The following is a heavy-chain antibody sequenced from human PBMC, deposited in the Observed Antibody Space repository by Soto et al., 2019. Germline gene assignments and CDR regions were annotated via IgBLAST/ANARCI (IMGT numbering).Heavy chain of an antibody. CDR3: AKDSHNWNDRAPYYFDY. D-gene: IGHD1-20*01. CDR2: ISYDGSNK. V-gene: IGHV3-30*18. J-gene: IGHJ4*02. Sequence: GGSLKLSCAASGFTFSSDAMCWVRQAPGKGLEWVSVISYDGSNKYYADSVKGRFTISRDNSKNTLYLQMNSLRAEDTAVYYCAKDSHNWNDRAPYYFDYWGQGTLVSVSS. CDR1: GFTFSSDA.